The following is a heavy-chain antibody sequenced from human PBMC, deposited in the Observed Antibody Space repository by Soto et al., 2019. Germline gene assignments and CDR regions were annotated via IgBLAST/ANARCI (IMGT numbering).Heavy chain of an antibody. CDR3: AKSRLKEDIVVVVAAGDFYFDY. V-gene: IGHV3-23*01. D-gene: IGHD2-15*01. CDR2: ISGSGGST. Sequence: GGSLRLSCAASGFTFSSYAMSWVRQAPGKGLEWVSAISGSGGSTYYADSVKGRFTISRDNSKNTLYLQMNSLRAEDTAVYYCAKSRLKEDIVVVVAAGDFYFDYWGQGTLVTVSS. CDR1: GFTFSSYA. J-gene: IGHJ4*02.